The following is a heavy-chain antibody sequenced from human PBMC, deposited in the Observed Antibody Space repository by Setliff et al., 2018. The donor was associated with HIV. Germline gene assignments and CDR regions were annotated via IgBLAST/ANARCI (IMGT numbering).Heavy chain of an antibody. J-gene: IGHJ5*02. V-gene: IGHV1-24*01. CDR3: ATGKLSGSGSPIYNWFDP. Sequence: GASVKVSCKVSGYTLTELSMHWVRQAPGKGLEWMGGSDPEDGNKMYAQKLQGRVTMTEDTSTDTAYMELSSLRSEDTAVYYCATGKLSGSGSPIYNWFDPWAREPWSPSPQ. CDR1: GYTLTELS. D-gene: IGHD3-10*01. CDR2: SDPEDGNK.